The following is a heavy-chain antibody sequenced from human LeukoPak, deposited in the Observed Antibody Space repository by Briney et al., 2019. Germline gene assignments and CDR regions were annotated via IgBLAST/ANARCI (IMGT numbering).Heavy chain of an antibody. V-gene: IGHV3-21*06. J-gene: IGHJ6*03. CDR3: ARADYCGGDCSYYYYMDV. Sequence: PGGSLRLSCAASGFIFSNYGMSWVRQAPGKGLEWVSSISFSSTHIYYADSIQGRFTISRDNAENSLYLQMNSLRAEDTAVYYCARADYCGGDCSYYYYMDVWGKGTTVTVSS. D-gene: IGHD2-21*01. CDR1: GFIFSNYG. CDR2: ISFSSTHI.